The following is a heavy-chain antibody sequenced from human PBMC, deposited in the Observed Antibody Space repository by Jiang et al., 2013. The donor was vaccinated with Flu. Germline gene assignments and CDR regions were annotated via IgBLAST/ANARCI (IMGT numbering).Heavy chain of an antibody. CDR3: ARDGRDGYNDYYYGMDV. CDR2: ISAYNGNT. J-gene: IGHJ6*02. D-gene: IGHD5-24*01. CDR1: GYTFTSYG. V-gene: IGHV1-18*01. Sequence: SGAEVKKPGASVKVSCKASGYTFTSYGISWVRQAPGQGLEWMGWISAYNGNTNYAQKLQGRVTMTTDTSTSTAYMELRSLRSDDTAVYYCARDGRDGYNDYYYGMDVWGQGTTVTVSS.